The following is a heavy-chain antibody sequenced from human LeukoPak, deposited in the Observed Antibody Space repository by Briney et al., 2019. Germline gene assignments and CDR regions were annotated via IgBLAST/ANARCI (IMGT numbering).Heavy chain of an antibody. V-gene: IGHV1-8*03. CDR2: ISPNSGDT. CDR3: ARGPPTAQYFQH. Sequence: GASVKVSYKASGYTFTTYDINWVRQATGQGLEWMGSISPNSGDTGYAQNFQGRVTITRNTSISTVYMELSSLRSEDTAVYYCARGPPTAQYFQHWGQGTLVTVSS. CDR1: GYTFTTYD. J-gene: IGHJ1*01. D-gene: IGHD1-1*01.